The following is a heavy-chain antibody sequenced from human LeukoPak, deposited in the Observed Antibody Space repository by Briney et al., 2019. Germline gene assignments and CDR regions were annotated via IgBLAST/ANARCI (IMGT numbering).Heavy chain of an antibody. J-gene: IGHJ4*02. CDR2: INHSGST. Sequence: PSETLSLTCAVYGGSFSGYYWSWIRQPPGKGLEWIEEINHSGSTNYNPSLKSRVTISVDTSKNQFSLKLSSVTAADTAVYYCARGGNGSVITFGGVIVTFDYWGQGTLVTVSS. CDR3: ARGGNGSVITFGGVIVTFDY. D-gene: IGHD3-16*02. CDR1: GGSFSGYY. V-gene: IGHV4-34*01.